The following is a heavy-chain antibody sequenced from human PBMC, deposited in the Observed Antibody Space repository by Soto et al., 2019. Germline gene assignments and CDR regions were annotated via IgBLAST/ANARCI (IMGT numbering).Heavy chain of an antibody. J-gene: IGHJ3*02. V-gene: IGHV3-23*01. D-gene: IGHD2-15*01. Sequence: EVPLLESGGGLVQPGESLRLSCAVSGFIFGNYMMTCVRQAPGKGLEWVSTIHDSGDSTYYADSVKGRFTISRDNFKNTLYLQMDSLGAEDTAVYYCAPHVYCSGGSCHYDAFDIRGQGAMVTVSS. CDR2: IHDSGDST. CDR3: APHVYCSGGSCHYDAFDI. CDR1: GFIFGNYM.